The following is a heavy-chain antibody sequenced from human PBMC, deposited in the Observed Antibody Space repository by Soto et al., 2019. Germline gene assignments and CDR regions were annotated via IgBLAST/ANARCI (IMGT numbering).Heavy chain of an antibody. CDR2: IYYSGST. CDR3: AREGSQYYYGSGSENWFDP. J-gene: IGHJ5*02. Sequence: SGTLSLTCTVSGGSMSSYYWGWIRQPPGKGLEGSGYIYYSGSTNYNPSLKSRVTISVDTSKNQFSLKLRSVTAADTAVYYCAREGSQYYYGSGSENWFDPWGQGPLVTVSS. CDR1: GGSMSSYY. V-gene: IGHV4-59*01. D-gene: IGHD3-10*01.